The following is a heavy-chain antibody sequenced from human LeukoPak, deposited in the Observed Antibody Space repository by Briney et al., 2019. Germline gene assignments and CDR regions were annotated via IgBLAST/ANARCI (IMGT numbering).Heavy chain of an antibody. CDR2: IYYSGST. CDR3: ARHGDSSGSYYFAY. D-gene: IGHD6-19*01. V-gene: IGHV4-59*08. Sequence: SETLSLTYTVSGDSISRYYWSWTRQPPGKGLEWIGYIYYSGSTNYNPSLKSRVTISVDTSKNHFSLKLSSVTAADTAVYYCARHGDSSGSYYFAYWGQGSLVTVSS. J-gene: IGHJ4*02. CDR1: GDSISRYY.